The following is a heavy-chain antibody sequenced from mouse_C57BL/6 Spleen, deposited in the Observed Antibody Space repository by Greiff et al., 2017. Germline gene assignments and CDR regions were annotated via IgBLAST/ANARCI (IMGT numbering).Heavy chain of an antibody. CDR2: ISYSGST. Sequence: EVQLQESGPGMVKPSQSLSLTCTVTGYSITSGYDWHWIRHFPGNKLEWMGYISYSGSTNYNPSVKSRITITHDTSKNHFFLKLNSVTTEDTATYYCARETGPGFDYWGQGTTLTVSS. D-gene: IGHD4-1*01. J-gene: IGHJ2*01. CDR3: ARETGPGFDY. V-gene: IGHV3-1*01. CDR1: GYSITSGYD.